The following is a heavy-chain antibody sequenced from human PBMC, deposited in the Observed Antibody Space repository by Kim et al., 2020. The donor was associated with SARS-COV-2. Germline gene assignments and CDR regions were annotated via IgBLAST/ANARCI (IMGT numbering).Heavy chain of an antibody. Sequence: VGSDKSYADSVTSRFTISKDTAKNALVLELNSLRCEETGVYYCARISAFDYWGQGTMVTVSS. D-gene: IGHD3-10*01. J-gene: IGHJ4*02. V-gene: IGHV3-30*03. CDR2: VGSDK. CDR3: ARISAFDY.